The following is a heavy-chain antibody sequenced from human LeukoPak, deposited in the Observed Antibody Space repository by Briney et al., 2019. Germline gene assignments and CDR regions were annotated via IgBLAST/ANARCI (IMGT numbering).Heavy chain of an antibody. V-gene: IGHV3-23*01. CDR1: GFTFRSYA. CDR3: AKDFEAGFDFWSGYWGPSAFDI. Sequence: GGSLSLSCAASGFTFRSYAMNWVRQAPGKGLEWVSAISGTSDNTYYADSVKGRFTISRDNSKDTLYLQMNSLRAEDTGVFYCAKDFEAGFDFWSGYWGPSAFDIWRQGTMVTVSS. CDR2: ISGTSDNT. J-gene: IGHJ3*02. D-gene: IGHD3-3*01.